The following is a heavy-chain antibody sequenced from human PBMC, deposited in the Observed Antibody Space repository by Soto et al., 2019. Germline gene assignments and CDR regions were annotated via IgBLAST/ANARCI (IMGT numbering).Heavy chain of an antibody. CDR1: GGPFSGFY. Sequence: SETLSLTCAVYGGPFSGFYWSWIRQPPGKGLEWIGEIDQSGSTNYNPSLKSRVTMSVDTSKNQFSLNLRSVTAADTAMYYCARFRRGPAALFDKNWGHGTLVTASS. CDR2: IDQSGST. CDR3: ARFRRGPAALFDKN. J-gene: IGHJ4*01. D-gene: IGHD2-2*01. V-gene: IGHV4-34*01.